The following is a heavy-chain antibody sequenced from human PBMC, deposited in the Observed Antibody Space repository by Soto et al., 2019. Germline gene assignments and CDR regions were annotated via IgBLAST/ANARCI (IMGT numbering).Heavy chain of an antibody. Sequence: LSLTCTVSGGSIKSDYYWAWVRQPPGGGLEWMGYKYYSGATDSDPSLEARVSFSVDTSKNQFFLNLTSVTVADTAVYYCARGRPNYFYYGLDVWGPGIPVTVSS. CDR2: KYYSGAT. CDR3: ARGRPNYFYYGLDV. V-gene: IGHV4-30-4*01. CDR1: GGSIKSDYY. J-gene: IGHJ6*02.